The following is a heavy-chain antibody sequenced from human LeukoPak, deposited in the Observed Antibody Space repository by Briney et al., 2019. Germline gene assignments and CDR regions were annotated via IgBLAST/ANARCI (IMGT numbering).Heavy chain of an antibody. CDR2: IYTSGST. Sequence: SETLSLTCTVSGGSISSYYWSWIRQPAGKGLEWIGRIYTSGSTNYNPSLKSRVTMSVDTSKNQFSLKLSSVTAADTAVYYCARGLGPAGSGTFDIWGQGTMVTVSS. V-gene: IGHV4-4*07. D-gene: IGHD6-19*01. CDR1: GGSISSYY. CDR3: ARGLGPAGSGTFDI. J-gene: IGHJ3*02.